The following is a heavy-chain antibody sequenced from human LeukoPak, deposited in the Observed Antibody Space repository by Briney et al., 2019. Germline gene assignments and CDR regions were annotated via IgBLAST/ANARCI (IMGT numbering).Heavy chain of an antibody. V-gene: IGHV3-21*04. D-gene: IGHD3-3*01. J-gene: IGHJ4*02. Sequence: GGSLRLSCAASGFTFSSYSMNWVRQAPGKGLEWVSSISSSSSYIYYADSVKGRFTISRDNAKNSLYLQMNSLRAEDTAVYYCAKDLGYYYDFWSGYYTSFDYWGQGTLVTVSS. CDR1: GFTFSSYS. CDR2: ISSSSSYI. CDR3: AKDLGYYYDFWSGYYTSFDY.